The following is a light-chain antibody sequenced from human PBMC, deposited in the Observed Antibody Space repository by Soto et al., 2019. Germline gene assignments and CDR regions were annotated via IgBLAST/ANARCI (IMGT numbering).Light chain of an antibody. J-gene: IGLJ2*01. Sequence: QAVVTQEPSLTVSPGGTVTLTCGSSTGAVTSGHYPYWFQQKPGQAPRTLIYDTSNKHSWTPARFSGSLLGGKAALTLSGAQPEDEAEYYCLRSYSGAFGGGTKLTVL. CDR2: DTS. V-gene: IGLV7-46*01. CDR3: LRSYSGA. CDR1: TGAVTSGHY.